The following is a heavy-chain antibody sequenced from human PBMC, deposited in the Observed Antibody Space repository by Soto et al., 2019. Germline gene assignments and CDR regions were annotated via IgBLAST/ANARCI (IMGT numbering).Heavy chain of an antibody. V-gene: IGHV4-30-4*01. Sequence: PSETLSLTCTVSGGSSSSGDYYWSWIRQPPGKGLEWIGYIYYSGSTYYNPSLKSRVTISVDTSKNQFSLKLSSVTAADTAVYYCASSYSSSWTQNFDYWGQGTLVTVSS. D-gene: IGHD6-13*01. CDR3: ASSYSSSWTQNFDY. CDR2: IYYSGST. CDR1: GGSSSSGDYY. J-gene: IGHJ4*02.